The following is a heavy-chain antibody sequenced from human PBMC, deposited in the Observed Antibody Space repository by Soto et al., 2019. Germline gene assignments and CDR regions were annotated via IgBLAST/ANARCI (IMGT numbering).Heavy chain of an antibody. V-gene: IGHV4-31*03. CDR2: IHHSGST. Sequence: QVQLQESGPGLVKASQTLSLTCNVSGGSISSGGYYWTWIRQHPGKGLEWIGNIHHSGSTFYNPSLKSRVSVPVDTSKNPFSLKLSSVTAADTAVYFWVRGVLSWGQGTLVTVSS. J-gene: IGHJ1*01. CDR3: VRGVLS. CDR1: GGSISSGGYY. D-gene: IGHD3-10*01.